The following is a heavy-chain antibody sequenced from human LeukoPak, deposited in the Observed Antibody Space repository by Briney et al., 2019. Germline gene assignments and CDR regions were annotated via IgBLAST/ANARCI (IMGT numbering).Heavy chain of an antibody. CDR3: ATPSPRFIGYYFFDY. CDR1: GFTFSSSA. CDR2: ISNNGGYT. V-gene: IGHV3-23*01. Sequence: GGSLRLSCAASGFTFSSSAMSWVRQAPGKGLEWVSAISNNGGYTYYADSVQGRFTISRDNSKSTLCLQMNSLRAEDTAVYYCATPSPRFIGYYFFDYWGQGTLVTVSS. D-gene: IGHD3-22*01. J-gene: IGHJ4*02.